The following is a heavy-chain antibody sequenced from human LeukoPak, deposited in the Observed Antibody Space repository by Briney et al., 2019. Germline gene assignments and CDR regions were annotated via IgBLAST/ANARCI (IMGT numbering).Heavy chain of an antibody. D-gene: IGHD3-10*01. CDR1: GGSISSYY. CDR2: IYYSGST. J-gene: IGHJ5*02. V-gene: IGHV4-59*01. CDR3: ARGGMVRGDNWFDP. Sequence: SETLSLTCTVSGGSISSYYWSWIRQPPGKGLEWIGYIYYSGSTYYNPSLKSRVTISVDTSKNQFSLKLSSVTAADTAVYYCARGGMVRGDNWFDPWGQGTLVTVSS.